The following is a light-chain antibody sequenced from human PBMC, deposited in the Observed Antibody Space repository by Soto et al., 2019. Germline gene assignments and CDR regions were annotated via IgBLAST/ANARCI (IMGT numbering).Light chain of an antibody. Sequence: EIVMTQSPGTQSVSPGDRATLSCRASQSISTNLAWYQQKSGQAPRLLIYSASTRATGIPPRFSGSGSGTEFTLSISSLQSEDSAVYYCQQYNKWPPMYSFGQGTKVEIK. V-gene: IGKV3-15*01. CDR1: QSISTN. CDR2: SAS. J-gene: IGKJ2*03. CDR3: QQYNKWPPMYS.